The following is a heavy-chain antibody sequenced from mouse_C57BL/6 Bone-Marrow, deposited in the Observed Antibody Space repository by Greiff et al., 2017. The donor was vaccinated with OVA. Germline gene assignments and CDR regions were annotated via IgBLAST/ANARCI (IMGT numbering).Heavy chain of an antibody. CDR3: ARDYYGSSPWFAF. Sequence: QVQLKQSGAELVRPGTSVKVSCKASGYAFTNYLIEWVKQRPGQGLEWIGVINPGSGGTNYNEKFKGKATLTADKSSSTAYMQLSSLTSEDSAVYFCARDYYGSSPWFAFCGQGTLVTVSA. J-gene: IGHJ3*01. CDR1: GYAFTNYL. V-gene: IGHV1-54*01. D-gene: IGHD1-1*01. CDR2: INPGSGGT.